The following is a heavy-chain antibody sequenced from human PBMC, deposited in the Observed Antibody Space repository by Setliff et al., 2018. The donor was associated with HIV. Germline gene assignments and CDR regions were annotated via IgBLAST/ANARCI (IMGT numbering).Heavy chain of an antibody. D-gene: IGHD4-17*01. CDR1: GGSITSGGYN. J-gene: IGHJ6*03. CDR2: VDFGFRR. Sequence: SETLSLTCTVSGGSITSGGYNWIWIRQHPEKGLEWIGYVDFGFRRYYNPSLKSQVIISVYTPKKQFSLKLSSVTAADTAVYFCARSRGGTTRGYMDVWGKGTTVTVSS. CDR3: ARSRGGTTRGYMDV. V-gene: IGHV4-31*01.